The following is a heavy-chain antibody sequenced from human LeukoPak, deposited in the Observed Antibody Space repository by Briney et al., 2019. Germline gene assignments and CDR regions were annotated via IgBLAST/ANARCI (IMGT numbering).Heavy chain of an antibody. CDR1: DYTFTSYG. D-gene: IGHD2-2*01. CDR2: ISAYNGNT. Sequence: ASVKVSCKASDYTFTSYGISWVRQAPGQGLEWMGWISAYNGNTNYAQKLQGRVTMTTDTSTSTAYMELRSLRSDDTAVYYCARDINQIVVVPAATDYWGQGTLVTVSS. CDR3: ARDINQIVVVPAATDY. V-gene: IGHV1-18*01. J-gene: IGHJ4*02.